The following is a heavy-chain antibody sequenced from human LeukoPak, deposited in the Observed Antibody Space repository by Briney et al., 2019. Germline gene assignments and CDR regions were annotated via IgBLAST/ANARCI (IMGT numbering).Heavy chain of an antibody. CDR1: GFTFSSYG. Sequence: GSLRLSCAASGFTFSSYGMHWVRQAPGKGLEWVAFIRYDGSNKYYADSVKGRFTISRDNSKNTLYLQMNSLRAEDTAVYYCANPFGAIVVVPAAIPYMDVWGKGTTVTVSS. V-gene: IGHV3-30*02. CDR2: IRYDGSNK. D-gene: IGHD2-2*02. J-gene: IGHJ6*03. CDR3: ANPFGAIVVVPAAIPYMDV.